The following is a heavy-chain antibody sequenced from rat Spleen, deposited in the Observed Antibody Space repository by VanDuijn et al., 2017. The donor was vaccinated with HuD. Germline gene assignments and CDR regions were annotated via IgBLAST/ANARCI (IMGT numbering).Heavy chain of an antibody. CDR1: GFTVSDYY. Sequence: EVQLVESGGGLVQPGRSLKLSCAASGFTVSDYYMAWVRQAPTKGLEWVATINYDGSSTYYRDSVKGRFTISRDNANSILYLQMDSLRSEDTATYYCTTYNSGYFDYWGQGVMVTVSS. D-gene: IGHD4-3*01. CDR3: TTYNSGYFDY. CDR2: INYDGSST. J-gene: IGHJ2*01. V-gene: IGHV5-20*01.